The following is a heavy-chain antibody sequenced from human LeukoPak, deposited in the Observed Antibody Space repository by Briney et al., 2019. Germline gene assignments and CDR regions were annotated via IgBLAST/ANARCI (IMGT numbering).Heavy chain of an antibody. CDR1: GGSLSGYY. J-gene: IGHJ4*02. V-gene: IGHV4-34*01. CDR3: ARGPTEYYDFWSGYSADY. CDR2: INHSGST. Sequence: PSETLSLTCAVYGGSLSGYYWSWIRQPPGKGLEWSVEINHSGSTNYNPSLKSRVTISVDTSKNQFSLKLSSVTAADTAVYYCARGPTEYYDFWSGYSADYWGQGTLVTVSS. D-gene: IGHD3-3*01.